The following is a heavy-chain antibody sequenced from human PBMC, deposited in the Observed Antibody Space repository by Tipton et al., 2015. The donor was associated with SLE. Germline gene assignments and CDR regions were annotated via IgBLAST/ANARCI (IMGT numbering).Heavy chain of an antibody. Sequence: SLRLSCAVSGFTFSNYAMHWVRQAPGKGLEWVALISYDGSNTYYADSVEGRFTISRDNAKNTLYLQMHSLRVDDTAVYYCGRGVYSEGSVGMDVWGQGATVTVSS. CDR2: ISYDGSNT. V-gene: IGHV3-30*04. J-gene: IGHJ6*02. CDR1: GFTFSNYA. D-gene: IGHD3-22*01. CDR3: GRGVYSEGSVGMDV.